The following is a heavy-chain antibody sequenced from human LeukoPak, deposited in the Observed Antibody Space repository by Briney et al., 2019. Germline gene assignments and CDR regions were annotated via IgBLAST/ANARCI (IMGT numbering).Heavy chain of an antibody. CDR2: IIPIFGTA. Sequence: ASVKVSCKASGGTFSSYAISWVRQAPGQGLEWMGGIIPIFGTANYAQKFQGRVTITADESTSTAYMELSSLRSEDTAVYYCARCFYSPRGVDYDFWSGYYYGMDVWGQGTTVIVSS. V-gene: IGHV1-69*13. D-gene: IGHD3-3*01. J-gene: IGHJ6*02. CDR3: ARCFYSPRGVDYDFWSGYYYGMDV. CDR1: GGTFSSYA.